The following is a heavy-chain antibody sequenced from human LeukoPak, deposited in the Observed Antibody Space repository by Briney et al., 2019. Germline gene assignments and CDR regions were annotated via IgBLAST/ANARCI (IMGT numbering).Heavy chain of an antibody. J-gene: IGHJ5*02. Sequence: ASETLSLTCTVSGGSISSYYWSWIRQPLGKGLEWIGYIYYSGSTNYNPSLKSRVTISVDTSKNQFSLKLSSVTAADTAVYYCARAGVRGVIKYNWFDPWGQGTLVTVSS. CDR3: ARAGVRGVIKYNWFDP. CDR1: GGSISSYY. V-gene: IGHV4-59*01. D-gene: IGHD3-10*01. CDR2: IYYSGST.